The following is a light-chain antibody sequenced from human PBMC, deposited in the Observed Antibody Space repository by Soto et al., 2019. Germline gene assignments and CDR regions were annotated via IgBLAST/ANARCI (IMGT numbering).Light chain of an antibody. V-gene: IGLV6-57*04. CDR3: QSYDTNTVV. J-gene: IGLJ2*01. CDR1: SGSIGSNS. CDR2: EDD. Sequence: NFMLTQPHSVSESPGKTVTIYCTRSSGSIGSNSVQWYRQRPGSAPTIVIYEDDQRPSGVPNRFAGSIDRSSNSASLTISGLQTEDEADYYCQSYDTNTVVFGGGTQLTVL.